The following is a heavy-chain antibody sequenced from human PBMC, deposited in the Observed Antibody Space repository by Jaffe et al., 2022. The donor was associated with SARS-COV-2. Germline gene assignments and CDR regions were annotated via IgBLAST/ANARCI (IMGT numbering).Heavy chain of an antibody. V-gene: IGHV3-30*18. CDR2: ISYDGSNK. J-gene: IGHJ6*02. D-gene: IGHD6-19*01. CDR3: AKDLEWLVSGLGGYGMDV. Sequence: QVQLVESGGGVVQPGRSLRLSCAASGFTFSQYGMHWVRQAPGKGLEWVALISYDGSNKYYANSVKGRFTISRDNSKNTLYVQMNSLRAEDTAMYYCAKDLEWLVSGLGGYGMDVWGQGTTVTVSS. CDR1: GFTFSQYG.